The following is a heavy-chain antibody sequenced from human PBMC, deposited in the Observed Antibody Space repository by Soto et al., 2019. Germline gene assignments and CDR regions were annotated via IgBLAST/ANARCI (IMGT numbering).Heavy chain of an antibody. J-gene: IGHJ4*02. V-gene: IGHV4-39*01. Sequence: SETLSLTCTVSGGSISGNSYYWGWIRQPPGKGLEWIGNIYHSGYNFYNPSLKSRVTTSVDTSKNQFSLKLSSVTAADTAVYYCARLGNNCSGGSCYSVYFDYWGQGPWSLSPQ. CDR3: ARLGNNCSGGSCYSVYFDY. CDR1: GGSISGNSYY. CDR2: IYHSGYN. D-gene: IGHD2-15*01.